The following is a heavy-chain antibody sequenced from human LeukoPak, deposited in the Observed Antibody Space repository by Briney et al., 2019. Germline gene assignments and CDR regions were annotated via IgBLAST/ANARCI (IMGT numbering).Heavy chain of an antibody. Sequence: PGGSLRLSCAPSVFTFSSYSMNWVRQAPGKGLEWVSYISSSSSTIYYADSVKGRFTISRDNAKNTLYLQMNSLRAEDTAVYYCARRSITMVRGPIGSFDYCGQGTLVTVSS. V-gene: IGHV3-48*01. D-gene: IGHD3-10*01. J-gene: IGHJ4*02. CDR2: ISSSSSTI. CDR3: ARRSITMVRGPIGSFDY. CDR1: VFTFSSYS.